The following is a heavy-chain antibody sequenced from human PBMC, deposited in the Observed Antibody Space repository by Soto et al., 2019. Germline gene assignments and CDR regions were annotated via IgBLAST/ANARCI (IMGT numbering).Heavy chain of an antibody. Sequence: QLQLQESGPELVKPSETLSLTCTVSGGSISSENFYWGWIRQPPRKGLEWIGSVYYSGTTYYNPSLKSRVTISVDTSKNQFSLKLSSVTAADTALYYCARRSEVGALIWFDPWGQGTLVTVSS. V-gene: IGHV4-39*01. CDR3: ARRSEVGALIWFDP. CDR2: VYYSGTT. J-gene: IGHJ5*02. D-gene: IGHD1-26*01. CDR1: GGSISSENFY.